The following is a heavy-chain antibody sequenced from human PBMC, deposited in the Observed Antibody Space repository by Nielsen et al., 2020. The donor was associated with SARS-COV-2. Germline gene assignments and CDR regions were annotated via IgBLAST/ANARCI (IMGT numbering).Heavy chain of an antibody. CDR3: AREGGIAAHNWFDP. CDR2: ISAYNGNT. V-gene: IGHV1-18*04. CDR1: GYTFTSYG. J-gene: IGHJ5*02. D-gene: IGHD6-13*01. Sequence: ASVKVSCKASGYTFTSYGISWVRQAPGQGLEWMGWISAYNGNTNYAQKLQGRVTMTTDTSTSTAYTELRSLRSDDTAVYYCAREGGIAAHNWFDPWGQGTLVTVSS.